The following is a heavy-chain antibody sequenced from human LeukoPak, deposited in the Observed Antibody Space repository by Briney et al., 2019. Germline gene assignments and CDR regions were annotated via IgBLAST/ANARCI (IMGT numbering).Heavy chain of an antibody. V-gene: IGHV4-34*01. Sequence: ASETLSLTCAVYGGSFSGYYWSWIRQPPGKGLEWIGEINHSGSTNYNPSLKSRVTISVDTSKNQFSLKLSSVTAADTAVYYCASRPDYYDSSGYFSSGMDVWGQGTTVTVSS. D-gene: IGHD3-22*01. CDR3: ASRPDYYDSSGYFSSGMDV. CDR2: INHSGST. CDR1: GGSFSGYY. J-gene: IGHJ6*02.